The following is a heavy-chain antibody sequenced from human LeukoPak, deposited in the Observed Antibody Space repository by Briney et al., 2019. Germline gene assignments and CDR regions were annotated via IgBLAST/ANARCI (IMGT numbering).Heavy chain of an antibody. D-gene: IGHD3-10*01. CDR1: GFTFSSYA. Sequence: GGSLRLACAASGFTFSSYAMSWVRQAPGKGLEWVSAISGSGGSTYYADSVKGRFPISRDNSKNTLYRQMNSLRAEDTAVYYCAKKSLGLDYWGQGTLVTVSS. CDR2: ISGSGGST. V-gene: IGHV3-23*01. CDR3: AKKSLGLDY. J-gene: IGHJ4*02.